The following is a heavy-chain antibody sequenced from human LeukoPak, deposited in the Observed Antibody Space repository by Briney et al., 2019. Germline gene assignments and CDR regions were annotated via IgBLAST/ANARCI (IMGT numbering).Heavy chain of an antibody. CDR1: GFTFSSYS. D-gene: IGHD2-15*01. J-gene: IGHJ6*04. CDR2: ISGSSGST. CDR3: ARDRDIPDV. V-gene: IGHV3-23*01. Sequence: GGSLRLSCAASGFTFSSYSMNWVRQAPGKGLEWVSAISGSSGSTYYADSVKGRFTISRDNSKNTLYLQMNSLRAEDTAVYYCARDRDIPDVWGKGTTVTVSS.